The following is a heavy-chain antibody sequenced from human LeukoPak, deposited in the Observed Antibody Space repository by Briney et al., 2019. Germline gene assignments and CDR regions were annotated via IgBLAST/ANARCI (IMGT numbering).Heavy chain of an antibody. CDR3: ARSIAAAGTPPCY. Sequence: PGRSLRLSCAASGFTFSSYGMHWVRQAPGKGLEWVAVIWYDGSNKYYADPVKGRFTISRDNSKNTLYLQMNSLRAEDTAVYYCARSIAAAGTPPCYWGQGTLVTVSS. CDR1: GFTFSSYG. CDR2: IWYDGSNK. V-gene: IGHV3-33*01. J-gene: IGHJ4*02. D-gene: IGHD6-13*01.